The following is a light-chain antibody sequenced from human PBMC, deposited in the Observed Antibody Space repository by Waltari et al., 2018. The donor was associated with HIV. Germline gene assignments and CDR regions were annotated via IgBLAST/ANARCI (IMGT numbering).Light chain of an antibody. Sequence: QSVLTQPPSASGTPGQRVTISCSGSSSHIGSNAVNWYQQFPGTAPKLLIYSDNQRPSGVPDRFSVSKSGTSASLASSGLQSEDEANYYCAAWDDSLNGPLFGGGTKRTVL. CDR2: SDN. CDR3: AAWDDSLNGPL. CDR1: SSHIGSNA. V-gene: IGLV1-44*01. J-gene: IGLJ3*02.